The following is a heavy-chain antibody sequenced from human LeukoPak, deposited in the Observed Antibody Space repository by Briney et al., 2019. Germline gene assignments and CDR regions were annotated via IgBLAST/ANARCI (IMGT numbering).Heavy chain of an antibody. D-gene: IGHD1-1*01. CDR3: ARDPTGTGDAFDI. V-gene: IGHV3-33*01. Sequence: PGRSLRLSCGASGFTFSSYGMHWVRQAPGKGLEWVAVIWYDGSNKYYADSVKGRFTISRDNSKNTLYLQMNSLRAEDTAVYYCARDPTGTGDAFDIWGQGTMVTVSS. CDR1: GFTFSSYG. CDR2: IWYDGSNK. J-gene: IGHJ3*02.